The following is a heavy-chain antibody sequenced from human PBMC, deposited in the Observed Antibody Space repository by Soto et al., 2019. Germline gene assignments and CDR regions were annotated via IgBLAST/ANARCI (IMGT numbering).Heavy chain of an antibody. CDR3: ARVAYSGIPTKGLWYFDL. CDR1: GYSFTTYD. Sequence: VASVKVSCKVSGYSFTTYDINWVRQATGQGLEWMGWINPNSGGTNYAQKFQGWVTMTRDTSISTAYMELSRLRSDDTAVYYCARVAYSGIPTKGLWYFDLWGRGTLVTVSS. V-gene: IGHV1-2*04. CDR2: INPNSGGT. J-gene: IGHJ2*01. D-gene: IGHD1-26*01.